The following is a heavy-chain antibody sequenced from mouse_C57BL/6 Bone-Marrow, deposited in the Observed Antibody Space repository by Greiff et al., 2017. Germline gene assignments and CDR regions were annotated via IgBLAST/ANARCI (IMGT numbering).Heavy chain of an antibody. Sequence: VQLQESGAELARPGASVKLSCKASGYTFTSYGISWVKQRTGQGLEWIGEIYPRSGNTYYNEKFKGKAKLTADKSSSTAYMELRSLTSEDSAVYFCARSGWLLRYAMDYWGQGTSVTVSS. D-gene: IGHD2-3*01. CDR2: IYPRSGNT. J-gene: IGHJ4*01. V-gene: IGHV1-81*01. CDR1: GYTFTSYG. CDR3: ARSGWLLRYAMDY.